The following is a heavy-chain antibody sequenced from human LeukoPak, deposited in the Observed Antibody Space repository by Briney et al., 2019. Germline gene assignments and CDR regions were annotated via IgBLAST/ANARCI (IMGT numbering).Heavy chain of an antibody. CDR2: VSSSSSYF. Sequence: GGSLRLSCVASGFTFTTFSMKWVRQAPGKGLEWIASVSSSSSYFHYADSVKGRFTVSRDNANSSVALQMNSLRPDDTAVYYCAKRAGRGSSYQFMDAWGKGTTVIVSS. D-gene: IGHD2-2*01. CDR3: AKRAGRGSSYQFMDA. J-gene: IGHJ6*03. V-gene: IGHV3-21*06. CDR1: GFTFTTFS.